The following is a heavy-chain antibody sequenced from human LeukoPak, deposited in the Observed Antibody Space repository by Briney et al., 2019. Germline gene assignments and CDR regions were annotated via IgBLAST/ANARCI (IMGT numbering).Heavy chain of an antibody. D-gene: IGHD3-3*01. CDR2: ISSSSSTI. CDR3: ARDRTDLRFLEWLSTYYFDY. CDR1: GFTFSSYS. J-gene: IGHJ4*02. Sequence: GGSLRLSCAASGFTFSSYSMNWVRQAPGKGLEWVSYISSSSSTIYYADSVKGRFTISRDNAKNSLYLQMNSLRDEDTAVYYCARDRTDLRFLEWLSTYYFDYWGQGTLVTVSS. V-gene: IGHV3-48*02.